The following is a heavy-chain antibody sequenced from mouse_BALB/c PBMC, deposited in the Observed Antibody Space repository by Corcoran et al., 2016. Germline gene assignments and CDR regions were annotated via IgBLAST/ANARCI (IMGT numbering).Heavy chain of an antibody. CDR2: ISYDGSN. CDR1: GYSITSGYY. V-gene: IGHV3-6*02. Sequence: DVQLQESGPGLVKPSQSLSLTCSVTGYSITSGYYWNWIRQFPGNKLEWMGYISYDGSNNYNPSLKNRISITRDTSKNQFFLKLNSVTTEDTATYSCARDYYGSSYFDYWGQGTTLTVSS. D-gene: IGHD1-1*01. J-gene: IGHJ2*01. CDR3: ARDYYGSSYFDY.